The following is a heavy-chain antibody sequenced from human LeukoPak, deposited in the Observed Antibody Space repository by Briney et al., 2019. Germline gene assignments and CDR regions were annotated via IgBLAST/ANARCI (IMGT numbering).Heavy chain of an antibody. CDR1: GYTFTVYY. D-gene: IGHD1-26*01. V-gene: IGHV1-2*02. CDR3: ARGATPSYYYYYYYMDV. J-gene: IGHJ6*03. CDR2: INPNSGGT. Sequence: ASVTVSCTASGYTFTVYYMHWVWQAPGQGLEWMGWINPNSGGTNYAQKFQGRVTMTRDTSISTAYMELSRLRSDDTAVYYCARGATPSYYYYYYYMDVWGKGTTVTVSS.